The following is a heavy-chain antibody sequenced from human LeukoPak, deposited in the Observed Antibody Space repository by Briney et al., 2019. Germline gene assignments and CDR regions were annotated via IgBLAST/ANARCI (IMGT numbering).Heavy chain of an antibody. Sequence: SETLSLTCAVYGGSFSGYYWSWIRQPPGKGLEWIGEINHSGSTNYNPSLKSRVTISVDTSKNQFSLKLSSVTAADTAVYYCARKGTYDYVWGSYRLNYNWFDPWGQGTLVTVSS. CDR3: ARKGTYDYVWGSYRLNYNWFDP. J-gene: IGHJ5*02. V-gene: IGHV4-34*01. CDR1: GGSFSGYY. CDR2: INHSGST. D-gene: IGHD3-16*02.